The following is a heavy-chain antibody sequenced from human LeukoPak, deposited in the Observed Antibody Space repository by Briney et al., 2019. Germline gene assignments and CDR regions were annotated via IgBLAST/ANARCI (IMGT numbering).Heavy chain of an antibody. CDR3: TRRVATFNDY. J-gene: IGHJ4*02. CDR2: IRSKANKYAT. D-gene: IGHD5-12*01. Sequence: PGGSLRLSCAASGFTFSGAAMHWDRQASGKGLEWIGRIRSKANKYATAYSGSVKGRFTISRDDSKNTAYLQMNSLRTEDTAVYYCTRRVATFNDYWGQGALVTVSS. CDR1: GFTFSGAA. V-gene: IGHV3-73*01.